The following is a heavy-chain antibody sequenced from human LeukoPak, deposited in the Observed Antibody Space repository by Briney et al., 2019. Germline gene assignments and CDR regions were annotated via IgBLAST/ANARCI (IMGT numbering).Heavy chain of an antibody. CDR2: IYYSGST. D-gene: IGHD2-21*02. Sequence: SETLSLTCTVSGGSISSGGYYWSWIRQHPGKGLEWIGYIYYSGSTYYNPSLKSRVTISVDTSKNQFSLKLSSVTAADTAVYYCARGRKHIVVVTAILPAYWYFDLWGRGTLVTVSS. CDR3: ARGRKHIVVVTAILPAYWYFDL. V-gene: IGHV4-31*03. CDR1: GGSISSGGYY. J-gene: IGHJ2*01.